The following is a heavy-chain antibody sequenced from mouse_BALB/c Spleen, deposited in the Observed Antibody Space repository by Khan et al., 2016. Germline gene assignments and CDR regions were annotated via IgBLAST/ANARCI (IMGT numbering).Heavy chain of an antibody. CDR2: ITSSGST. CDR1: GYSITSDYA. V-gene: IGHV3-2*02. Sequence: EVQLQESGPGLVKPSQSLSLTCTVTGYSITSDYAWNWIRQFPGNKLEWMGYITSSGSTTYNLSLKSRFSISRDTSKNQFFLQLNSVTAEDTATYYCARDYYGISYFDYWGQGTTLTVSS. D-gene: IGHD1-1*01. CDR3: ARDYYGISYFDY. J-gene: IGHJ2*01.